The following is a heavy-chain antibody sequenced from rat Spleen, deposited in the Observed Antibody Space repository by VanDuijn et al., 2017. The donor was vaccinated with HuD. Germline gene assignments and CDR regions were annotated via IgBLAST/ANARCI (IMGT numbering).Heavy chain of an antibody. D-gene: IGHD3-1*01. J-gene: IGHJ3*01. CDR2: ISYGDSSGHSIT. CDR1: GFTFSDYG. Sequence: EVQMVESGGGLVQPGRSLKLSCAASGFTFSDYGMAWVRQAPTKGLEWVATISYGDSSGHSITYYRDSVKGRFTISRDNAKNTQYLQMDSLRSEDTATYYCARQRGPSWFAYWGQGTLVTVSS. CDR3: ARQRGPSWFAY. V-gene: IGHV5-29*01.